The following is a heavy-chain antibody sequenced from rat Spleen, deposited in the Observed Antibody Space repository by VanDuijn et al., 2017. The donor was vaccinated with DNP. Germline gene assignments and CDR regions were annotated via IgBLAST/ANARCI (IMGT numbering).Heavy chain of an antibody. CDR3: AKGTGYSAMDA. CDR2: ISAGGGST. CDR1: RFTISDYG. D-gene: IGHD1-4*01. J-gene: IGHJ4*01. V-gene: IGHV5-27*01. Sequence: EVKLVESGGGLVQPGRSLKLSCEVSRFTISDYGMAWVRQAPTKGLEWVASISAGGGSTYYRDSVKGRFTISRDNAKSTLYLQRESLRSEDTASYYCAKGTGYSAMDAWGQGTSVTVSS.